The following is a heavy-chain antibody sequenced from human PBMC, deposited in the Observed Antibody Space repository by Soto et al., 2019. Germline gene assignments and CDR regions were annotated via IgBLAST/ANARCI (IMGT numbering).Heavy chain of an antibody. Sequence: QVQLQESGPGLVKPSQTLSLTCTVSGGSISSGDYYWSWIRQPPGKGLEWIGYIYYSGSTYYNPSLKSRVTISVDTSKNQFSLKLSSVTAADTAVYYCAREGGYNSAFESFLDYWGQGTLVTVSS. CDR3: AREGGYNSAFESFLDY. CDR1: GGSISSGDYY. V-gene: IGHV4-30-4*01. CDR2: IYYSGST. J-gene: IGHJ4*02. D-gene: IGHD5-12*01.